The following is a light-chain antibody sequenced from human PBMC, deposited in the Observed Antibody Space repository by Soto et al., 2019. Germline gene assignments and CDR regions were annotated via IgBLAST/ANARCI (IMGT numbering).Light chain of an antibody. Sequence: QSVLPHPPSASRTPGHTFTISCSGSSSNVGKNIVNWYQQVPGTAPKLLIYSTDQRPSGVPDRLSGSKSGTSASLAISGLQSEDEADYYCAAWDDGRNDLYVIGSGTKVTVL. CDR3: AAWDDGRNDLYV. V-gene: IGLV1-44*01. CDR2: STD. CDR1: SSNVGKNI. J-gene: IGLJ1*01.